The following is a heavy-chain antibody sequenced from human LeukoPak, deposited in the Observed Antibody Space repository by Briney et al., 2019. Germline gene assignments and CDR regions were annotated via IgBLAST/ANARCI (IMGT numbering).Heavy chain of an antibody. V-gene: IGHV3-21*01. D-gene: IGHD3-3*01. CDR1: GFTFSSYT. CDR2: MSSSSSYI. J-gene: IGHJ5*02. Sequence: GGSLRLSCAASGFTFSSYTMNWVRQAPGKGLEWVSSMSSSSSYIYYADSVKGRFTISRDNAKNSLYLQMNSLRADDTAVYYCARDSLWSGYYPYNWFDPWGQGTLVTVSS. CDR3: ARDSLWSGYYPYNWFDP.